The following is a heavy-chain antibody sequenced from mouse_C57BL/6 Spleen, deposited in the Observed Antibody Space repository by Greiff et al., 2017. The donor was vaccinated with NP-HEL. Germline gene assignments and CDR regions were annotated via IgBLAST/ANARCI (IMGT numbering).Heavy chain of an antibody. Sequence: QVQLQQPGAELVRPGTSVKLSCKASGYTFTSYCMHWVKQRPGQGLEWIGVIYPVDSYTTYNQKFKGKATLTGETSSSTDYMQLSSLTSEDSAVYYCARSYYSNYPYYAMDYWGQGTSVTVSS. D-gene: IGHD2-5*01. J-gene: IGHJ4*01. CDR2: IYPVDSYT. V-gene: IGHV1-59*01. CDR3: ARSYYSNYPYYAMDY. CDR1: GYTFTSYC.